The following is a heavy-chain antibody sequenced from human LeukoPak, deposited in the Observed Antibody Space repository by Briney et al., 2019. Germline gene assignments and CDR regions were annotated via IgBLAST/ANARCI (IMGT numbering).Heavy chain of an antibody. CDR2: INREGSEK. J-gene: IGHJ6*03. CDR1: GFTFSRYW. CDR3: ARGGHKYDFWSGYYGGYYYMDV. D-gene: IGHD3-3*01. Sequence: GGSLRLSCAPSGFTFSRYWMSCVRQAPGKGLEWVAHINREGSEKYYVDSVKGRVSISRDNAKNSLYLKMNSLRAEDTAVYYCARGGHKYDFWSGYYGGYYYMDVWGKGTTVTVSS. V-gene: IGHV3-7*01.